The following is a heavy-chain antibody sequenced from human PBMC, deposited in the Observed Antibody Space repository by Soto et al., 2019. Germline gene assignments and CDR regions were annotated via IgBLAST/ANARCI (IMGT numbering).Heavy chain of an antibody. CDR1: GGSFSGYY. J-gene: IGHJ4*02. CDR2: INHSGST. D-gene: IGHD3-22*01. CDR3: ARGVYYDSSGYPISLFDY. V-gene: IGHV4-34*01. Sequence: SETLSLTCAVYGGSFSGYYWSWIRQPPGKGLEWIGEINHSGSTNYNPSLKSRVTISVDTSKNQFSLKLSSVTAADTAVYYCARGVYYDSSGYPISLFDYWGQGTLVTVSS.